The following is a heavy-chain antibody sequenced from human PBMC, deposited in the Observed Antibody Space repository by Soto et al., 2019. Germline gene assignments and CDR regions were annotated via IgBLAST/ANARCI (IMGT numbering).Heavy chain of an antibody. CDR3: ARAPHDGYDYGPTINWFDP. D-gene: IGHD5-12*01. CDR2: IYYSGST. CDR1: GGSISSGGYY. V-gene: IGHV4-31*03. Sequence: PSETLSLTCTVSGGSISSGGYYWSWIRQHPGKGLEWIGYIYYSGSTYYNPSLKSRVTISVDTSKNQFSLKLSSVTAADTAVYYCARAPHDGYDYGPTINWFDPWGQGTLVTVSS. J-gene: IGHJ5*02.